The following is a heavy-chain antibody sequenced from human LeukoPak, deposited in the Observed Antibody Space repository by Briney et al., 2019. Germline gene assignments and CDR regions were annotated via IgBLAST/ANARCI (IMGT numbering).Heavy chain of an antibody. CDR1: GGTFSSYA. CDR3: ARSPQGYSDAFDI. Sequence: ASVKVSCKASGGTFSSYAISWVRQAPGQGVECMGGIIPIFGAANYAQKFQGRVTITADESTSTAYMELSSLRSEDTAVYYCARSPQGYSDAFDIWGQGTMVTVSS. V-gene: IGHV1-69*01. D-gene: IGHD6-13*01. J-gene: IGHJ3*02. CDR2: IIPIFGAA.